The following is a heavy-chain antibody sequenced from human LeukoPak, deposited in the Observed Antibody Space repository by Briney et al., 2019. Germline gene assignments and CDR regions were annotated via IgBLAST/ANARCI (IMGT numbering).Heavy chain of an antibody. CDR1: GFTFSNYG. D-gene: IGHD6-13*01. Sequence: GGSLRLSCAASGFTFSNYGIHWVRQAPGKGLEWVALISYDGSNTWYADSVKGRFTISRDNSKNTLYLQMNSLRAEDTAVYYCARDLAAAELRGVTYYMDVWGKGTTVTVSS. J-gene: IGHJ6*03. CDR3: ARDLAAAELRGVTYYMDV. V-gene: IGHV3-30*04. CDR2: ISYDGSNT.